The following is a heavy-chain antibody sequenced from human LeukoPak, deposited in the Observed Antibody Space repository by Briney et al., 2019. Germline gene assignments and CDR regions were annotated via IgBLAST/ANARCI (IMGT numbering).Heavy chain of an antibody. CDR2: ISDNGRRT. D-gene: IGHD2-15*01. Sequence: GGSVRLSCAASGFTFSNFGLNWVRQAPGKGLEWVAFISDNGRRTYYLESVEGLFTISRDDSKNTLYLQMNSLRVEDTAVYYCARDRIGKYSIDYWGQGTLVTVSP. CDR1: GFTFSNFG. J-gene: IGHJ4*02. V-gene: IGHV3-33*08. CDR3: ARDRIGKYSIDY.